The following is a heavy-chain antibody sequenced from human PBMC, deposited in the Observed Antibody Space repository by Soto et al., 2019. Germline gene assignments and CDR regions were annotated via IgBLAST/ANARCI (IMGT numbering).Heavy chain of an antibody. Sequence: QVQLVQSGAEVKKPGASVKVSCKASGYTFTTFHMHWVRQAPGQGLEWMGVIDRSGGSTSSAQKFQGRVTMTRDTSTSTVYMELSSLRSEDTAVYYCARGVSMVVVPDAFDIWGQGTMVTVSS. CDR1: GYTFTTFH. CDR2: IDRSGGST. V-gene: IGHV1-46*01. CDR3: ARGVSMVVVPDAFDI. D-gene: IGHD2-15*01. J-gene: IGHJ3*02.